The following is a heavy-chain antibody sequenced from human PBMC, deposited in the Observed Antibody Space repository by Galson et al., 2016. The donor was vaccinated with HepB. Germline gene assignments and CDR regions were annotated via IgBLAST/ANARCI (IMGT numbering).Heavy chain of an antibody. V-gene: IGHV1-24*01. D-gene: IGHD1-26*01. Sequence: SVKVSCKVSGYTLTDLSMHWVRQTPSKGLEWMGGFDPEEAETIYAKKFKGRVSMTEDTSTDTAYMELSGLRPEDTAVYYCAVDRVGVGSLENWGQGTLVTVAS. CDR3: AVDRVGVGSLEN. CDR2: FDPEEAET. CDR1: GYTLTDLS. J-gene: IGHJ4*02.